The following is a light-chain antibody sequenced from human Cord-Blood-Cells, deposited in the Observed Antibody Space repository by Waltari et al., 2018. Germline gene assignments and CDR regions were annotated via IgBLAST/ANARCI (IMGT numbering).Light chain of an antibody. V-gene: IGKV4-1*01. CDR2: WAS. Sequence: DIVMTQSPDSLAVSLGERATINCKSSQSVLYSSNNKYYLAWYQQKPGQPPKLLIYWASTRESGVPDRFRCSGSGTDFTLTISSLQAEDVAVYYCQQYYSTPRTFGQGTKVEIK. CDR3: QQYYSTPRT. CDR1: QSVLYSSNNKYY. J-gene: IGKJ1*01.